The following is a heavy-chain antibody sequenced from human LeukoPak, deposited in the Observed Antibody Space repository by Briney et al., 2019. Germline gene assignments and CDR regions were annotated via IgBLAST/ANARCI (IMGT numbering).Heavy chain of an antibody. CDR3: ASDTGTVYY. CDR1: GGSISSSSYY. Sequence: PSETPSLTCTVSGGSISSSSYYWGWIRQPPGKGLEWIGSIYYSGSTYYNPSLKSRVTISVDTSKNRFSLKLSSVTAADTAVYYCASDTGTVYYWGQGTLVTVSS. D-gene: IGHD2-8*02. V-gene: IGHV4-39*01. J-gene: IGHJ4*02. CDR2: IYYSGST.